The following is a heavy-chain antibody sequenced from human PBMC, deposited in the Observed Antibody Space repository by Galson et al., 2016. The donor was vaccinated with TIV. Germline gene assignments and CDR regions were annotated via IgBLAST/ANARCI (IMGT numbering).Heavy chain of an antibody. CDR1: GFPFRDYW. CDR3: ARLGPSSVFDN. J-gene: IGHJ4*02. V-gene: IGHV3-7*01. CDR2: ITEDGSEK. Sequence: SLRLSCAGSGFPFRDYWMTWVRQAPGKGLEWVASITEDGSEKRYLDSVKGRFTFSRDNAKNSLYLQMRSLRAEDTAVYYCARLGPSSVFDNWGQGALATVSS.